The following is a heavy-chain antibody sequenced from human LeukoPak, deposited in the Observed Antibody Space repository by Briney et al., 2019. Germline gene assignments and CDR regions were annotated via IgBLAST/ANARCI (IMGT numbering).Heavy chain of an antibody. CDR1: GFTFSNAW. Sequence: GGSLRLSCAASGFTFSNAWMTWVRQAPGKGLEWVGRIKTKTDSGTTDYAAPVEGRFTISRDDSKNTLYLQMNSLKTEDTAVYYCTTDDIVVVPALRWFDPWGQGTLVTVSS. CDR3: TTDDIVVVPALRWFDP. V-gene: IGHV3-15*01. J-gene: IGHJ5*02. CDR2: IKTKTDSGTT. D-gene: IGHD2-2*01.